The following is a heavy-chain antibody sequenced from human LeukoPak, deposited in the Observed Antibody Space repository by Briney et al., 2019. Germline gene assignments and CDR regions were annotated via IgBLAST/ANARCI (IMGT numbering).Heavy chain of an antibody. Sequence: GGSLRLSCAVSGFTFSDFYMSWIRQAPGKGLEWVSYISGIGSTIYYADSVKGRFTISRDNAKNSLYLQINSLRAEDTAVYYCATLGDISASSADYWGQGTLVTVSS. CDR2: ISGIGSTI. CDR3: ATLGDISASSADY. D-gene: IGHD6-19*01. V-gene: IGHV3-11*01. CDR1: GFTFSDFY. J-gene: IGHJ4*02.